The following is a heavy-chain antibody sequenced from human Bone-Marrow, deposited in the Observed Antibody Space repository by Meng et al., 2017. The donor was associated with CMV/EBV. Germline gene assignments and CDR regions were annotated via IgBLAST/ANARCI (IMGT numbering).Heavy chain of an antibody. CDR2: ISSSGSTI. D-gene: IGHD5-18*01. CDR3: ASGYSYGGGYYYYGMDV. CDR1: GFTFSSYS. V-gene: IGHV3-48*04. J-gene: IGHJ6*02. Sequence: GGSLRLSCAASGFTFSSYSMNWVRQAPGKGLEWVSYISSSGSTIYYADSVKGRFTISRDNAKNSLYLQMNSLRAEDTAVYYCASGYSYGGGYYYYGMDVWGQGTTVTVSS.